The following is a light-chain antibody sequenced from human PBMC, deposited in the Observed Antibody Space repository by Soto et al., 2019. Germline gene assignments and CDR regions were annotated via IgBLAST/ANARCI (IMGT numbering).Light chain of an antibody. Sequence: AIRITQSPSSLSASRGDRVSITCRASQGISSYLAWYQQKPVKAPKLLIYAASTLQSGVPSRFSGSGSGTDFTLTISCLQSEDFATYYCQQYYSYPRTFGQGTKV. CDR3: QQYYSYPRT. CDR2: AAS. V-gene: IGKV1-8*01. J-gene: IGKJ1*01. CDR1: QGISSY.